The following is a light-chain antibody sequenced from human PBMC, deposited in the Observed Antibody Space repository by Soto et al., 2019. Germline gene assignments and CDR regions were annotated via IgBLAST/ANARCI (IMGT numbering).Light chain of an antibody. CDR2: EGS. V-gene: IGLV2-23*01. J-gene: IGLJ2*01. Sequence: QSALTQPASVSGSPVPSITISCTGTSSDVGSYKLVSWYQQHPGKDPKPMIYEGSKRPSGVSNRFSGSKSGNTASLTISGLQAEDEADYYCCSYAGSVVFGGGTQLTVL. CDR1: SSDVGSYKL. CDR3: CSYAGSVV.